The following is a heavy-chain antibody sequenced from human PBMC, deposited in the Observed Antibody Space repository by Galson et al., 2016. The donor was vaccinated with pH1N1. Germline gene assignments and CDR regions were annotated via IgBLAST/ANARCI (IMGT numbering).Heavy chain of an antibody. CDR1: GGSISSGVYH. D-gene: IGHD2-21*01. V-gene: IGHV4-61*09. CDR3: ARLTYCGDDCLYFNY. CDR2: ISTSGTT. J-gene: IGHJ4*02. Sequence: LSLTCTVSGGSISSGVYHWSWVRQPAGKELEWIGHISTSGTTKYNPSFKSRVSISMDTSKNQFSLNLNSVTAADTAVYFCARLTYCGDDCLYFNYWGQGTLVTVSS.